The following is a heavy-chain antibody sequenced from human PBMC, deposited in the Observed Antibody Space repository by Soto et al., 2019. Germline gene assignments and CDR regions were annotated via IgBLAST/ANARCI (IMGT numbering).Heavy chain of an antibody. CDR3: ARDGGYCSSTSCYDLYYYYGMDV. CDR1: GGTFSSYA. V-gene: IGHV1-69*01. Sequence: QVQLVQSGAEVKKPWSSVKVSCKASGGTFSSYAISWVRQAPGQGLEWMGGIIPIFGTANYAQKFQGRVTITADESTSTAYMELSSLRSEDTAVYYCARDGGYCSSTSCYDLYYYYGMDVWGQGTTVTVSS. CDR2: IIPIFGTA. J-gene: IGHJ6*02. D-gene: IGHD2-2*01.